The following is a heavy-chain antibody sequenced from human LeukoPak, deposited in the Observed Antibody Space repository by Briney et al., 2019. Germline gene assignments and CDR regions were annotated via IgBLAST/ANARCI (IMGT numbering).Heavy chain of an antibody. V-gene: IGHV4-59*08. CDR2: IYYSGST. D-gene: IGHD1-1*01. CDR1: GDSISSYY. CDR3: ARHMGLGYTYFYPYFDY. Sequence: PSETLSLTCTLSGDSISSYYWSWIRQPPGKGLEWIGHIYYSGSTNYNPSLKSRVTISVDTSKNQFSLKLSSVTAADTAVYYCARHMGLGYTYFYPYFDYWGQGTLVTVSS. J-gene: IGHJ4*01.